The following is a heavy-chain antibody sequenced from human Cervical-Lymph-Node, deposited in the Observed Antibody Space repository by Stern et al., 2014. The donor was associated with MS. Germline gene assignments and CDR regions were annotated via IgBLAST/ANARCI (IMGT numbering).Heavy chain of an antibody. V-gene: IGHV3-66*01. CDR2: FYSGIST. J-gene: IGHJ5*02. D-gene: IGHD5-24*01. Sequence: VHLVESGGTLVQPGGSLSLSCAASGSPVNSHYMPWVRQAPGKGLAWVSIFYSGISTYYAESVKGRFIFSIDNSKNTLFLHMNNLRVEDTAMYYCTREMAARRLDPWGQGTLVIVSA. CDR1: GSPVNSHY. CDR3: TREMAARRLDP.